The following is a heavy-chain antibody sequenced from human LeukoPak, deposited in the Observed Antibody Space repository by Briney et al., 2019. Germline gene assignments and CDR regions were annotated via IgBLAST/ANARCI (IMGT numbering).Heavy chain of an antibody. CDR2: IDPSDSYT. D-gene: IGHD1-26*01. J-gene: IGHJ4*02. Sequence: GESLKISCKGSGYSFTTYWITWVRQMPGKGLEWMGRIDPSDSYTNYSPSFQGHVTISADRSISTAYLQWSSLKASDTAIYYCARVNGSYYHFDYWGQGALVTLSS. V-gene: IGHV5-10-1*01. CDR1: GYSFTTYW. CDR3: ARVNGSYYHFDY.